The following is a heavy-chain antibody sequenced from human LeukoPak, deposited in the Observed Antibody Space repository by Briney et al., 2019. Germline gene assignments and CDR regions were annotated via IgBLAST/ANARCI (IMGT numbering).Heavy chain of an antibody. Sequence: ASVKVSCKASGGTFSSYAISWVRQAPGQGLEWMGRIIPILGIANYAQKFQGRVTITADKSTSTAYMELSSLRSGDTAVYYCAKGGTAMALYYFDYWGQGTLVTVSS. D-gene: IGHD5-18*01. J-gene: IGHJ4*02. V-gene: IGHV1-69*04. CDR1: GGTFSSYA. CDR2: IIPILGIA. CDR3: AKGGTAMALYYFDY.